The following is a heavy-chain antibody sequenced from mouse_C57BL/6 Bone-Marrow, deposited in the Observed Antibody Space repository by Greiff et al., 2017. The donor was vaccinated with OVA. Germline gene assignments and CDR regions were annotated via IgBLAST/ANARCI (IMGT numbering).Heavy chain of an antibody. D-gene: IGHD4-1*01. Sequence: EVKLVESGGGLVQPKGSLKLSCAASGFSFNTYAMNWVRQAPGKGLEWVARIRSKSNNYATYYADSVKDRFTISRDDSESMLYLQMNNLKTEDTAMYYCVRLTGTSDYYAMDYWGQGTSVTVSS. CDR3: VRLTGTSDYYAMDY. J-gene: IGHJ4*01. CDR1: GFSFNTYA. CDR2: IRSKSNNYAT. V-gene: IGHV10-1*01.